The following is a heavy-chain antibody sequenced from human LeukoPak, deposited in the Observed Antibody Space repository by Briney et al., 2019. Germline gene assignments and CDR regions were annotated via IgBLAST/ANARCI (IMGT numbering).Heavy chain of an antibody. V-gene: IGHV4-31*03. CDR1: GGSINSGGYY. D-gene: IGHD1-1*01. J-gene: IGHJ4*02. CDR2: IYYSGST. CDR3: ASGDNDPLFDY. Sequence: SETLSLTCTVSGGSINSGGYYWSWIRQHPGKGLEWIGYIYYSGSTYYNPSLKSRVTISVDTSKNQFSLKLSSVTAADTAVYYCASGDNDPLFDYWGQGTLVTVSS.